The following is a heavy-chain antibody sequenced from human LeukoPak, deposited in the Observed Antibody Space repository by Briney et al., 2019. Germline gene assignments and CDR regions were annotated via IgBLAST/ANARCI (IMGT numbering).Heavy chain of an antibody. Sequence: LETLSLTCIVSGGSISSSNHYWGWIRQPPGKGLEWIGTIYYSGDTYYNPSLKSRASISVDTSKNSFSLKLNSVTAADTAVYFCARHENIIIVPTAHAFDYWGQGTLVTVSS. V-gene: IGHV4-39*01. CDR3: ARHENIIIVPTAHAFDY. CDR2: IYYSGDT. D-gene: IGHD2/OR15-2a*01. J-gene: IGHJ4*02. CDR1: GGSISSSNHY.